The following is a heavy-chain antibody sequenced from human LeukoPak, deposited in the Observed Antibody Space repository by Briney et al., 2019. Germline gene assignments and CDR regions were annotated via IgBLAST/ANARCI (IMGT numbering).Heavy chain of an antibody. D-gene: IGHD3-10*01. CDR3: VMVRRNYGMDV. V-gene: IGHV4-59*01. J-gene: IGHJ6*04. CDR1: GRSISSYY. CDR2: IYYSGST. Sequence: SETLSLTCTVSGRSISSYYWSWIRQPPGKGLEWIGYIYYSGSTNYNPSLKSRVTISVDTSKNQFSLKLSSVTAADTAVYYCVMVRRNYGMDVWGKGTTVTVSS.